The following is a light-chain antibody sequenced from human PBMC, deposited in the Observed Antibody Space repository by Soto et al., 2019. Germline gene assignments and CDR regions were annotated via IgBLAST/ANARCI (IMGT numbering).Light chain of an antibody. V-gene: IGKV1-5*01. CDR1: QSISSW. CDR3: QHYNSYGT. Sequence: DIQMTQSPSPLFASLGARVTIPCRASQSISSWLAWYQQKPGKAPKLLIYDASSLESGVPSRFSGSGSGTEFTLTISSVQPDDFASYYCQHYNSYGTFGQGTKVDIK. CDR2: DAS. J-gene: IGKJ1*01.